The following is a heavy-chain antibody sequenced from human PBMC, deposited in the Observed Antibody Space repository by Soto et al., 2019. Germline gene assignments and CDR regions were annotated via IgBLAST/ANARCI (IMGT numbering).Heavy chain of an antibody. D-gene: IGHD2-15*01. CDR1: GGTFRNYA. CDR2: VIPIFGTT. CDR3: AXRXIXXXGGXHXSFDI. V-gene: IGHV1-69*01. Sequence: QVQLVQSGAEVKKPGSSVKVSCKASGGTFRNYAFSXVRQAPGQGLEWMGEVIPIFGTTPYAQKFQGRVTITADESTNTAYMELSSLRSEDTAVYYXAXRXIXXXGGXHXSFDIWGQGTMVTVSS. J-gene: IGHJ3*02.